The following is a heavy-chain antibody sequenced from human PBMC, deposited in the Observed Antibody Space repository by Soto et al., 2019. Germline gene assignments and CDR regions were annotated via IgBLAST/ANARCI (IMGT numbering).Heavy chain of an antibody. CDR3: ARALRTYYYDSSGYYFSPRPPQGFDY. V-gene: IGHV4-59*01. CDR2: IYYSGST. J-gene: IGHJ4*02. CDR1: GGSISSYY. D-gene: IGHD3-22*01. Sequence: SETLSLTCTVSGGSISSYYWSWIRQPPGKGLEWIGYIYYSGSTNYNPSLKSRVTISVDTSKNQFSLKLSSVTAADTAVYYCARALRTYYYDSSGYYFSPRPPQGFDYWGQGTLVTVSS.